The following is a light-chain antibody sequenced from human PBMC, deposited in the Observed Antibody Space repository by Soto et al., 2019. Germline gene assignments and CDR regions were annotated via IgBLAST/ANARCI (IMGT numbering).Light chain of an antibody. CDR1: LSLLHSDGNTY. CDR2: QIS. CDR3: MQSLQLRT. J-gene: IGKJ1*01. Sequence: DIVLTQTTLSSPVTLGQPASFSCRSSLSLLHSDGNTYLSWLHQRPGQPPRLLIYQISKRLSGVPDRFSGSGAGTSFTLKISRVEAQDVGIYFCMQSLQLRTFGQGTKVDIK. V-gene: IGKV2-24*01.